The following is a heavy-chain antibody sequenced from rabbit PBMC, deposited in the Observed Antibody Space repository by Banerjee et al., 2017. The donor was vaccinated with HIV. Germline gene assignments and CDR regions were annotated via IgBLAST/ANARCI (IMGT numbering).Heavy chain of an antibody. V-gene: IGHV1S45*01. CDR3: ARDDAGAGSSYFFNL. Sequence: QEQLEESGGDLVKPEGSLTLTCTASGFSFSSGYDMCWVRQAPGKGLELIACIYTNSGNTYYASWAKGRFTISKTSSTTVTLQMTSLTAADTATYFCARDDAGAGSSYFFNLWGPGTLVTVS. CDR2: IYTNSGNT. CDR1: GFSFSSGYD. J-gene: IGHJ4*01. D-gene: IGHD8-1*01.